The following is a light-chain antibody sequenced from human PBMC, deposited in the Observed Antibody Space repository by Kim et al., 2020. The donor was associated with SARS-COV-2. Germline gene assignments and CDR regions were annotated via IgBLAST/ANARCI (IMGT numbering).Light chain of an antibody. V-gene: IGLV3-1*01. CDR3: QAWDSIL. Sequence: SYELTQPPSVSVSPGQTASITCSGDKLGDKYACWYQQKPGQSPVLVIYQDSKRPSGIPERFSGSNSGNTATLTISGTQAMDEADYYCQAWDSILFGG. J-gene: IGLJ3*02. CDR1: KLGDKY. CDR2: QDS.